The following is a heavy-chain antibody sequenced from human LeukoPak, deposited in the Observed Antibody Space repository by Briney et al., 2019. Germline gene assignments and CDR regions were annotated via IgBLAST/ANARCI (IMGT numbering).Heavy chain of an antibody. Sequence: SETLSLTFTVAAASVSSYYWSWLRQAPGKGLGWVGYSHISGNTNYNPSLRSRVTMLVDTSNNQFSLKLSSGTAADTAVYYCARFRATTRLFDSWGQGTLVSVSS. V-gene: IGHV4-4*08. D-gene: IGHD1-14*01. J-gene: IGHJ5*01. CDR1: AASVSSYY. CDR2: SHISGNT. CDR3: ARFRATTRLFDS.